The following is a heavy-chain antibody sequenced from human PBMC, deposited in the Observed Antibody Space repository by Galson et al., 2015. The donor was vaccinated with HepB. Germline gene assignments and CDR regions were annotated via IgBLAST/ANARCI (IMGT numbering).Heavy chain of an antibody. V-gene: IGHV5-10-1*01. J-gene: IGHJ6*02. CDR3: ASMYYYDSSGYSTYYYYGMDV. D-gene: IGHD3-22*01. CDR1: GYSLTTYW. CDR2: IDPSDSYT. Sequence: QSGAEVKKPGESLRISCKGSGYSLTTYWISWVRQMPGKGLEWMGRIDPSDSYTNYSPSFQGHVTISADKSISTAYLQWSSLKASDTAMYYRASMYYYDSSGYSTYYYYGMDVWGQGTTVTVSS.